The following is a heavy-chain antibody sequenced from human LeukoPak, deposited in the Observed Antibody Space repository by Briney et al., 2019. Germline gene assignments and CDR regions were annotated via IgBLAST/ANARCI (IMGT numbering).Heavy chain of an antibody. CDR3: ARVYWNDFTNWFDP. Sequence: GGSLRLSCAASGFTFSDYGMSWVRQAPGKGLEWVSSISGSDGSTYYADSVKGRFTISRDNAKNSLFLQMHSLRAEDTAVYYCARVYWNDFTNWFDPWGQGTLVTVSS. D-gene: IGHD1-1*01. CDR2: ISGSDGST. CDR1: GFTFSDYG. J-gene: IGHJ5*02. V-gene: IGHV3-11*04.